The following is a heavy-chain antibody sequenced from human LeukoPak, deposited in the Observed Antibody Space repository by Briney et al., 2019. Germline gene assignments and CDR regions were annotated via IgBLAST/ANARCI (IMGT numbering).Heavy chain of an antibody. D-gene: IGHD5-12*01. V-gene: IGHV4-34*01. CDR3: ARAGYSGYDFDY. CDR1: GGSFSGYY. Sequence: SETLSLTCAVYGGSFSGYYWSWIRQPPGKGLEWIGEINHSGSTNYNPSLKSRVTISVDTSKNQFSLKLRSVTAADTAVYYCARAGYSGYDFDYWGQGTLVTVSS. J-gene: IGHJ4*02. CDR2: INHSGST.